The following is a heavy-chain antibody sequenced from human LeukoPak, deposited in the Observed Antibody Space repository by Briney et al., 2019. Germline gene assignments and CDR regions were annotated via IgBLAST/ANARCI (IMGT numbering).Heavy chain of an antibody. CDR3: ARLSELRYFDCLVTFFDY. CDR2: IYPGDSDT. Sequence: GESLKISCKGSGYSFTSYWIGWVRQMPGKGLEWMGIIYPGDSDTRYSPSFQGQVTISADKSISTAYLQWSSLKASDTAMYYCARLSELRYFDCLVTFFDYWGQGTLVTVSS. V-gene: IGHV5-51*01. D-gene: IGHD3-9*01. CDR1: GYSFTSYW. J-gene: IGHJ4*02.